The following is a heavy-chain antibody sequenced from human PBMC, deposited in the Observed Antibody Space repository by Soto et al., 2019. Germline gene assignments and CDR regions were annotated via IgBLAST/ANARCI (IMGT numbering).Heavy chain of an antibody. CDR3: ARELDGIDV. CDR1: GLTFSDYY. Sequence: GGSLRLSCAASGLTFSDYYMSWIRQAPGKGLEWVSYITGSGSYTKYADSVQGRFTISRDNAKNSLYLQMNSLRVEDTAIYYCARELDGIDVWGQGTTVTVSS. V-gene: IGHV3-11*05. CDR2: ITGSGSYT. J-gene: IGHJ6*02.